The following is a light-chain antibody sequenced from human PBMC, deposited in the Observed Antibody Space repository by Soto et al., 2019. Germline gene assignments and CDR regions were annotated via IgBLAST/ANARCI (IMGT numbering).Light chain of an antibody. J-gene: IGKJ1*01. V-gene: IGKV3-20*01. Sequence: EIVLTQSPGTLSLSPGERATLSCRASQSVNSGYLAWYQHTPGQAPRLLIYDTSTRATGIPDRFSGSGSGTDFTLTISRLEPEYFAVYYCQQYGSSPRTFGQGTKV. CDR2: DTS. CDR3: QQYGSSPRT. CDR1: QSVNSGY.